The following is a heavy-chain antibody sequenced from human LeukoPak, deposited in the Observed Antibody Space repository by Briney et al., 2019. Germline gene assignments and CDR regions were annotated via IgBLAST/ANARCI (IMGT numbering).Heavy chain of an antibody. J-gene: IGHJ3*02. CDR2: IWYDGSNK. D-gene: IGHD3-10*01. CDR1: GFTFSSYG. Sequence: GRSLRLSRAASGFTFSSYGMHWVRQAPGKGLEWVAVIWYDGSNKYYADSVKGRFTISRDNSKNTLYLQMNSLRAEDTAVYYCARSFPITMVRGVTYDAFDIWGQGTMVTVSS. CDR3: ARSFPITMVRGVTYDAFDI. V-gene: IGHV3-33*01.